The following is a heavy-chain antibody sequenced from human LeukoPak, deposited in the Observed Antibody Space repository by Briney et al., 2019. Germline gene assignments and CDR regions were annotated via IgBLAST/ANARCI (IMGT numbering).Heavy chain of an antibody. CDR3: ARAPPAVLIDTYG. J-gene: IGHJ4*02. Sequence: GGSLRLSCTASGFIVTNNYINWVRQAPGKGLEWVSLVYSGGSTYYTDSVKGRFTISRDNSKNMVYLQMNSLRAEDTAMYYCARAPPAVLIDTYGWGQGTLVTVSS. D-gene: IGHD2-8*01. V-gene: IGHV3-66*01. CDR1: GFIVTNNY. CDR2: VYSGGST.